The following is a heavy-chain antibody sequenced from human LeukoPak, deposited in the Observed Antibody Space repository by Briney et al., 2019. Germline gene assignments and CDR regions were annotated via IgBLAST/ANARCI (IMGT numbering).Heavy chain of an antibody. V-gene: IGHV3-30*18. J-gene: IGHJ6*02. CDR1: GFTFSNYG. D-gene: IGHD2-15*01. CDR3: AKGVVAATNAAYYGMDV. CDR2: ISYDESDK. Sequence: GGSLRLSCAASGFTFSNYGMHWVRQAPGKRLEWVAVISYDESDKYYADSVKGRFTISRDNSKNTLYLQMNSLRPEDTAVFYCAKGVVAATNAAYYGMDVWGQGTTVTVSS.